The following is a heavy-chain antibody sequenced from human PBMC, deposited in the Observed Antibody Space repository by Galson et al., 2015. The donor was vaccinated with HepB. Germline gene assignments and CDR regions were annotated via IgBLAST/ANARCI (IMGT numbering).Heavy chain of an antibody. J-gene: IGHJ6*03. V-gene: IGHV1-46*01. CDR3: ARDGPGAAAAGIYYYYYMDV. CDR2: INPSGGST. Sequence: SVKVSCKASGYTFTSYYMHWVRQAPGQGLEWMGIINPSGGSTSYAQKFQGRVTMTRDTSTSAVYMELSSLRSEDTAVYYCARDGPGAAAAGIYYYYYMDVWGKGTTVTVSS. D-gene: IGHD6-13*01. CDR1: GYTFTSYY.